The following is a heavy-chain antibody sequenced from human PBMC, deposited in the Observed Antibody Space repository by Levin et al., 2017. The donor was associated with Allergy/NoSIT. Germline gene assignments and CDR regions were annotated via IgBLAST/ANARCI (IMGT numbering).Heavy chain of an antibody. CDR2: ISGSGDAT. CDR3: AKGSYCSAGTCYSRLGY. D-gene: IGHD2-15*01. J-gene: IGHJ4*02. CDR1: GFTFSSDV. V-gene: IGHV3-23*01. Sequence: PSETLSLTCAASGFTFSSDVMSWVRQAPGKGLEWVSGISGSGDATYYADSVRGRFTISRDNSKNMLSLQMNSLRAEDTALYYCAKGSYCSAGTCYSRLGYWGQGTLVTVSS.